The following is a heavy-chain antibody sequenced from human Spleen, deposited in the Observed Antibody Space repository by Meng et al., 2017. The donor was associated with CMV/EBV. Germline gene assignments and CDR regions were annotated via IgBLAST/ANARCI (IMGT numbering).Heavy chain of an antibody. D-gene: IGHD3-3*01. CDR2: ISAYNGNT. CDR3: ARSEGRLIDFWSVHYGMDV. Sequence: ASVKVSCKASGYTFTRYGISWVRQAPGQGLEWMGWISAYNGNTNYAQKLQGRVTMTTDTSTSTAYMELRSLRSDDTAVYYCARSEGRLIDFWSVHYGMDVWGQGTTVTVSS. CDR1: GYTFTRYG. J-gene: IGHJ6*02. V-gene: IGHV1-18*01.